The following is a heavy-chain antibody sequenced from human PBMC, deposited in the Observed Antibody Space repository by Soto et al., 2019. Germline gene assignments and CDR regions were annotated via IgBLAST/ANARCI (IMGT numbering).Heavy chain of an antibody. Sequence: QMQLVQSGAEVKRPGASVGVSCKSSGYTFTSFYIHWVRQAPGQGLEWMGIINPSGGITNFAQRFQGRGTNHQENATKQHLQGVGKLKSDDTGVDLLAGHPGFSRRWVRVPPDPSHGMDVWGQGTTVTVS. V-gene: IGHV1-46*01. CDR3: AGHPGFSRRWVRVPPDPSHGMDV. CDR2: INPSGGIT. D-gene: IGHD1-26*01. CDR1: GYTFTSFY. J-gene: IGHJ6*02.